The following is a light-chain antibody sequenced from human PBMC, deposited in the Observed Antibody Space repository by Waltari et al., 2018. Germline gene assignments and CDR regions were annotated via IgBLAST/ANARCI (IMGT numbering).Light chain of an antibody. V-gene: IGLV2-11*01. Sequence: QSALIQPRSVSGSPGQSVTISCTGSSSDVGRYNYVSWYQQHSGKAPKLIIYEVIERPSGVPDRFSGSKSGDTASLTISGLQTEDEADYYGCSYAGSHSWVFGGGTKLTVL. CDR1: SSDVGRYNY. CDR3: CSYAGSHSWV. J-gene: IGLJ3*02. CDR2: EVI.